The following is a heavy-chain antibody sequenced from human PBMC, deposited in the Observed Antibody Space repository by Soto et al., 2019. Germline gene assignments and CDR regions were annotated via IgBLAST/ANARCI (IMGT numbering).Heavy chain of an antibody. V-gene: IGHV1-69*13. CDR2: IIPIFGTA. D-gene: IGHD1-26*01. CDR3: ARGYSGSYGHAFDI. J-gene: IGHJ3*02. Sequence: SVKVSCKASGGTFSSYAISWVRQAPGQGLEWMGGIIPIFGTANYAQKFQGRVTITADESTSTAYMELSSLRSEDTAVYYCARGYSGSYGHAFDIWGQGTMVTVSS. CDR1: GGTFSSYA.